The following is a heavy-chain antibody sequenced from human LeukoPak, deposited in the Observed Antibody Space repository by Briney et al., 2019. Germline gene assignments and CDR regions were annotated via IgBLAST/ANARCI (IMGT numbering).Heavy chain of an antibody. D-gene: IGHD3-10*01. CDR3: ARGDITMVRGEDYFDY. J-gene: IGHJ4*02. CDR1: GFTFSSYS. Sequence: GGSLRLSCAASGFTFSSYSMNWVRQAPGKGLEWVSSISSSSSYIYYADSVKGRFTIFRDNAKNSLYLQMNSLRAEDTAVYYCARGDITMVRGEDYFDYWGQGTLVTVSS. CDR2: ISSSSSYI. V-gene: IGHV3-21*01.